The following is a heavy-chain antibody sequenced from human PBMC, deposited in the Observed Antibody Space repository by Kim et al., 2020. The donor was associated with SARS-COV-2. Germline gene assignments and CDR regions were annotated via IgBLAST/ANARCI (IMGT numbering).Heavy chain of an antibody. D-gene: IGHD3-10*01. Sequence: SVKGRFPISRDNAKTSLYLKMSSLRAEGTAVYYCARSIRCFGELLSPFDYWGQGTLVTVSS. V-gene: IGHV3-21*01. J-gene: IGHJ4*02. CDR3: ARSIRCFGELLSPFDY.